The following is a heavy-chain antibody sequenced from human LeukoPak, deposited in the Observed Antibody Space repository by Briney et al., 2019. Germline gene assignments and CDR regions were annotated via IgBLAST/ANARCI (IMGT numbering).Heavy chain of an antibody. J-gene: IGHJ4*02. CDR3: MRDDCVDTCYPGGY. CDR2: IRAGNGDT. V-gene: IGHV1-3*01. CDR1: GYTFTEYI. Sequence: ASVKISCKASGYTFTEYILHWVRQAPGQRPEWMGWIRAGNGDTTYSQNFQGRVTITTDTSASTVYMELSSLTSEDTGLYYCMRDDCVDTCYPGGYWGQGTLVTVSS. D-gene: IGHD3-16*01.